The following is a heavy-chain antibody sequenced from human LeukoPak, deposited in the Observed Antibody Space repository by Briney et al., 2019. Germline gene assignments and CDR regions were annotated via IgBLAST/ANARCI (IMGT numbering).Heavy chain of an antibody. Sequence: GGSLRLSCAASGFTVSSNYMSWVRQAPGKGLEWVSVIYSGGSTYYADSVKGRFTISRDNSKNTLYLQMNSLRAEDTAVYYCVRDDDRPDNGLDYWGQGTLVTVSS. D-gene: IGHD3-22*01. CDR3: VRDDDRPDNGLDY. J-gene: IGHJ4*02. CDR1: GFTVSSNY. CDR2: IYSGGST. V-gene: IGHV3-53*01.